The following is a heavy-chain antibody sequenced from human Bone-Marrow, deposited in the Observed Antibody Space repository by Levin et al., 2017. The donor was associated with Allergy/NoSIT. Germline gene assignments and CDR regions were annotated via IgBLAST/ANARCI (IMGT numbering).Heavy chain of an antibody. CDR2: IYHSGST. CDR3: VRASLDHYDKSHSNWFDP. CDR1: GVSISTGNW. D-gene: IGHD3-22*01. V-gene: IGHV4-4*02. J-gene: IGHJ5*02. Sequence: AGGSLRLSCAVSGVSISTGNWWSWVRQSPGEGLEWIGEIYHSGSTNYNPSLKSRVSISVDKSKNQFSLKLNSVIVADTAVYYCVRASLDHYDKSHSNWFDPWGQGTLVTVSS.